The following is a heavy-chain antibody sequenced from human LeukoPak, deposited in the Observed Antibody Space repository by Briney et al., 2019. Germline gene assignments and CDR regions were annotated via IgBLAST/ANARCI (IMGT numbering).Heavy chain of an antibody. J-gene: IGHJ3*02. CDR2: INSDGSST. V-gene: IGHV3-74*01. Sequence: GGSLRLSCAASGFTFSSNWMHWVRHAPGKGLVWVSRINSDGSSTSYADSVKGRFTISRDNAKNTLYLQMNSLRAEDTAVYYCAEELTFSAAFDIWGQGTMVTVSS. D-gene: IGHD2-21*02. CDR1: GFTFSSNW. CDR3: AEELTFSAAFDI.